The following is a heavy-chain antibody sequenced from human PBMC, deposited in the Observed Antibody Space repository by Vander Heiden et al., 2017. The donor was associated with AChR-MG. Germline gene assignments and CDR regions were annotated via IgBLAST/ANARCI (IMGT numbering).Heavy chain of an antibody. D-gene: IGHD2-21*01. CDR2: SSWNSGSI. Sequence: EVQLVESGGGLVQPGRSLRLSCAASGFTFADYAMHWVRQAPGKGLEWVSCSSWNSGSIGYDDSVKVRVTISRDNAKNSLYLHMNSLRPEETALYYCAKDGFVIGRIDEDAFDIWGQGTMVNVAS. V-gene: IGHV3-9*01. CDR1: GFTFADYA. J-gene: IGHJ3*02. CDR3: AKDGFVIGRIDEDAFDI.